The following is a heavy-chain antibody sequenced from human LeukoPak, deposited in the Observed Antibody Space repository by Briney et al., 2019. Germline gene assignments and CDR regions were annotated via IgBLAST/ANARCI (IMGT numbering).Heavy chain of an antibody. J-gene: IGHJ4*02. CDR3: ARGCNTGGYY. D-gene: IGHD2-8*02. CDR2: INSDGSTT. Sequence: GGSLRLSRAASGFPFSSYWMHWVRQAPGKGLVWVSRINSDGSTTSYADSVKGRFTISRDNAKNTLYLQINSLRAEDTAVYYCARGCNTGGYYWGQGTLVTVSS. V-gene: IGHV3-74*01. CDR1: GFPFSSYW.